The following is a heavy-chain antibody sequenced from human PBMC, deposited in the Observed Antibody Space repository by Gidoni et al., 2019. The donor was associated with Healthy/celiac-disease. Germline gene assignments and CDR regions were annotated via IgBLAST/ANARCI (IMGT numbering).Heavy chain of an antibody. Sequence: EVQLVESGGGLVQPGGSLRLSCAASGFTVSSNYMSWVRQAPGKGLEWVSVIYSGGSTYYADSVKGRFTISRHNSKNTLYLQMNSLRAEDTAVYYCARVRPHDYGDYFDYWGQGTLVTVSS. D-gene: IGHD4-17*01. CDR2: IYSGGST. V-gene: IGHV3-53*04. J-gene: IGHJ4*02. CDR3: ARVRPHDYGDYFDY. CDR1: GFTVSSNY.